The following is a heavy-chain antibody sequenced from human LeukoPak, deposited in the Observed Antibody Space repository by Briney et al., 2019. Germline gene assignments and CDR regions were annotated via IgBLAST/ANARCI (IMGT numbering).Heavy chain of an antibody. V-gene: IGHV4-34*01. CDR3: AGRWLQFGVGYYFDY. CDR2: INHSGST. J-gene: IGHJ4*02. CDR1: GGSFSGYY. Sequence: PSETLSLTCAVYGGSFSGYYWSWIRQPPGKGLEWIGEINHSGSTNYNPSLKSRVTVSVDTSKNQFSLKLSSVTAADTAVYYCAGRWLQFGVGYYFDYWGQGTLVTVSS. D-gene: IGHD5-24*01.